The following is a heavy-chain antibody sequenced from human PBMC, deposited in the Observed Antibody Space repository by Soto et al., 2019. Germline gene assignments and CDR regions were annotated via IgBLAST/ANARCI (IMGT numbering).Heavy chain of an antibody. CDR1: GFTFSSFA. Sequence: EVQLLESGGGLIQPGGSLRLSCAASGFTFSSFAMTWVRQAPGKGLQWISSISDGPDGAYYADSVKGRFTISRDNSKNTLSLHMDSLRPDDTALYYCAKGRIGRAPVLDSWGQGTPVTVSS. V-gene: IGHV3-23*01. CDR2: ISDGPDGA. D-gene: IGHD1-26*01. CDR3: AKGRIGRAPVLDS. J-gene: IGHJ4*02.